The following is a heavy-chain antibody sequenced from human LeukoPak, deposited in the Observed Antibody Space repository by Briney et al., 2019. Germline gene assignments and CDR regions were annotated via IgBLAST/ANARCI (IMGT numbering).Heavy chain of an antibody. CDR3: AKDKFLGYSSSWYGEGYFDY. V-gene: IGHV3-30*18. J-gene: IGHJ4*02. Sequence: GGSLRLSCAASGFTFSSYGMHWVRQAPGKGLEWVAVISYDGSNKYYADSVNGRFTISRDNSKNTLYLQMNSLRAEDTAVYYCAKDKFLGYSSSWYGEGYFDYWGQGTLVTVSS. CDR1: GFTFSSYG. D-gene: IGHD6-13*01. CDR2: ISYDGSNK.